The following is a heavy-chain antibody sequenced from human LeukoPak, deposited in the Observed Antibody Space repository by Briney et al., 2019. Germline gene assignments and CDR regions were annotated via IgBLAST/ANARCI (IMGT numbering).Heavy chain of an antibody. J-gene: IGHJ5*02. CDR3: ARDYLEKLGWFDP. D-gene: IGHD7-27*01. CDR2: INCNSGGT. V-gene: IGHV1-2*02. CDR1: GYIFTAYY. Sequence: ASVKVSCKASGYIFTAYYMYWLRQAPGQGPEWMGWINCNSGGTNYAEKFQGRVTMTRDTSSSTVYMEMSGLRSDDTAVYYCARDYLEKLGWFDPWGQGTRVTVTS.